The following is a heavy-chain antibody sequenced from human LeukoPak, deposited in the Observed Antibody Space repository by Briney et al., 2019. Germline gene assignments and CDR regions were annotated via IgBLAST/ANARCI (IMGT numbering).Heavy chain of an antibody. D-gene: IGHD3-10*01. CDR2: IRYNGNNQ. V-gene: IGHV3-30*02. Sequence: PGRSLRLSCAASGFSFSNYAVHWVRQTPGKGLEWVAFIRYNGNNQYYADSVKGRFTISRDNSKNTLYLQMNSLKGDDTAVYYCAKDSAFYYIDVWGKGTTVIISS. J-gene: IGHJ6*03. CDR3: AKDSAFYYIDV. CDR1: GFSFSNYA.